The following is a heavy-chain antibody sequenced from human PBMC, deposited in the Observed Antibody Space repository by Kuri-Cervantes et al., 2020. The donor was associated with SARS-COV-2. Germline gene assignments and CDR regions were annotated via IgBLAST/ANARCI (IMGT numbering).Heavy chain of an antibody. Sequence: SETLSLTCTVSGGSISSGDYYWSWIRQHPGKGLEWIGYIYYSGSTYYNPSLKSRVTISVDTSKNQFSLKLSSVTAADTAVYYCARARWGSGWTYYYYGMDVWGQGTTVTVSS. CDR2: IYYSGST. V-gene: IGHV4-31*03. CDR1: GGSISSGDYY. D-gene: IGHD6-19*01. J-gene: IGHJ6*02. CDR3: ARARWGSGWTYYYYGMDV.